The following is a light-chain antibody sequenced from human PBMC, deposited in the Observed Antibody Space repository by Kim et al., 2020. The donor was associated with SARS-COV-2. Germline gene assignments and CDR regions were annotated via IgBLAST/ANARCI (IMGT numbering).Light chain of an antibody. CDR3: NSWDSSGDHL. J-gene: IGLJ2*01. Sequence: SSELTQDPAVSVALGQTVRITCQGDSLRNYYINWYQQKPGQAPVLVIYNKKDRPSGIPDRFSGSNSGNKASLTITGTQAEDEADYYCNSWDSSGDHLFGG. V-gene: IGLV3-19*01. CDR2: NKK. CDR1: SLRNYY.